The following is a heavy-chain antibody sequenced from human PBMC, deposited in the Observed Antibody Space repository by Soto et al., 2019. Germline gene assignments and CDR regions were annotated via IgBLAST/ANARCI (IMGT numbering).Heavy chain of an antibody. Sequence: KTSETLSLTCSVSGGSINGYYWSWIRQPAGKGLEWIGRIYSSGSTNHNPSFKSRITMSIDPSKNQFSLNLSSVTAADTGVYYCARAGSSSWRMALDYWGQGTLVTVSS. V-gene: IGHV4-4*07. CDR1: GGSINGYY. D-gene: IGHD2-2*01. CDR2: IYSSGST. CDR3: ARAGSSSWRMALDY. J-gene: IGHJ4*02.